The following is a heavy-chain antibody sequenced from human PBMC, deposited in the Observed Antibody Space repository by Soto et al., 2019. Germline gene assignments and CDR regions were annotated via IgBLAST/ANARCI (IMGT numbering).Heavy chain of an antibody. CDR1: GGTFSGYY. CDR3: ARDGFCTSTTCRVGNWFDP. J-gene: IGHJ5*02. CDR2: INHRGST. Sequence: LSLTCVVYGGTFSGYYWSWIRQSPGKGLEWIGGINHRGSTNYNPSLESRVTISVDTSKNQFSLKLPSVTAADTAMYYCARDGFCTSTTCRVGNWFDPWGQGTLVTVSS. V-gene: IGHV4-34*01. D-gene: IGHD2-2*01.